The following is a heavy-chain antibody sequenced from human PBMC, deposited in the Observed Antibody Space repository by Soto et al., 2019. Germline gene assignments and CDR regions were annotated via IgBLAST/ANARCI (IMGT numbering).Heavy chain of an antibody. CDR3: ARGLTYYDFWRGYAVWFGP. CDR2: IWYDGSNK. D-gene: IGHD3-3*01. Sequence: QVQLVESGGGVVQPGRSLRLSCAASGFTFSSYGMHWVRQAPGKGLEWVAVIWYDGSNKYYADSVKGRFTISKDNSKNTLYLHMTGHGGEEMDVYYCARGLTYYDFWRGYAVWFGPRGQGNLVTVSS. CDR1: GFTFSSYG. J-gene: IGHJ5*02. V-gene: IGHV3-33*01.